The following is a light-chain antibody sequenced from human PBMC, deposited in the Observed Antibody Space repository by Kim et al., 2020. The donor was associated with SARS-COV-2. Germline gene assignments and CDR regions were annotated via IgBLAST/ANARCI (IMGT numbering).Light chain of an antibody. V-gene: IGLV1-47*01. CDR3: AAWDVSLSGVI. Sequence: GQGVSMSCAGSSSNMGSDYVYWYQQRPGTAPKLLIYRNNERPSGVPDRFSGSKSGTVASLAISGLRSEDEADYHCAAWDVSLSGVIFGGGTQLTVL. CDR1: SSNMGSDY. J-gene: IGLJ2*01. CDR2: RNN.